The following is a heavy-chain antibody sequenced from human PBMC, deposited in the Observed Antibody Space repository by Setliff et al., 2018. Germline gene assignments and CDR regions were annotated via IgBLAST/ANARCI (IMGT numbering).Heavy chain of an antibody. J-gene: IGHJ4*02. Sequence: ETLSLTCTVSGGSISSSSYFWGWIRQPPGKGLEWIGSIYYSGSTYYNPSLKSRVTISVDTSKNQFSLKLSSVTAADTAVYYCARESRYYYDNLGTLDYWGQGTLVTVSS. D-gene: IGHD3-22*01. CDR1: GGSISSSSYF. V-gene: IGHV4-39*07. CDR3: ARESRYYYDNLGTLDY. CDR2: IYYSGST.